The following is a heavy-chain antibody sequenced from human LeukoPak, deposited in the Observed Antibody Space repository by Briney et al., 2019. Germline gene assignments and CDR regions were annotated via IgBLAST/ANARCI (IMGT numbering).Heavy chain of an antibody. CDR1: GYTFTSYG. J-gene: IGHJ5*02. V-gene: IGHV1-18*01. CDR2: ISAYNGNT. D-gene: IGHD2-2*01. Sequence: ASVKVSCKASGYTFTSYGFSWLRQAPAQGLEGMGWISAYNGNTNYAQKLQGRVTMTTDTSTSTAYMELSRLRSDDTAVYYCARDLGRCSSTSCSGYNWFDPWGQGTLVTVSS. CDR3: ARDLGRCSSTSCSGYNWFDP.